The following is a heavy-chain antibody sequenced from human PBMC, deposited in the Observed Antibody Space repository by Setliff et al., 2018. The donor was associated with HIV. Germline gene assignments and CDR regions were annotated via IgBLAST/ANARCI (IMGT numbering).Heavy chain of an antibody. J-gene: IGHJ4*02. CDR3: AGGRYFRDIRDSRFDF. D-gene: IGHD3-9*01. V-gene: IGHV4-39*01. CDR1: GGSVSSSSHY. CDR2: IYYSGST. Sequence: SETLSLTCSVSGGSVSSSSHYWGWIRQPPGKGLEWIGSIYYSGSTYYNPSLKSRLTISVDTSNNQFSLKLNSMTAADTAMYYCAGGRYFRDIRDSRFDFWGQGMLVTVSS.